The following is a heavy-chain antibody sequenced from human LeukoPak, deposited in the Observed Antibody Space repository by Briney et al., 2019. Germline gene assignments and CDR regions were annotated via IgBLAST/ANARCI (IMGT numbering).Heavy chain of an antibody. D-gene: IGHD1-26*01. CDR3: ARESGSSGYYGMDV. CDR2: IYYSGST. J-gene: IGHJ6*02. V-gene: IGHV4-61*08. Sequence: SETLSLTCTVSGGSISSGGYYWSWIRQPPGKGLEWIGYIYYSGSTNYNPSLKSRVTISVDTSKNQFSLKLSSVTAADTAVYYCARESGSSGYYGMDVWGQGTTVTVSS. CDR1: GGSISSGGYY.